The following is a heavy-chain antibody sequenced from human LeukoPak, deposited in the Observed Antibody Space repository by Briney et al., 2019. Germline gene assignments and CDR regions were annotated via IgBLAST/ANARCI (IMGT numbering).Heavy chain of an antibody. Sequence: LRLSCSASGFTFSSFAMHWVRQAPGKGLEWIGYIYYSGITYYNPSLTSRVTISIDPSKRQFSLRLSSVTAADTAVYYCARAGSGGYYFDDWGQGTLVTVSP. CDR2: IYYSGIT. CDR1: GFTFSSFAMH. J-gene: IGHJ4*02. CDR3: ARAGSGGYYFDD. D-gene: IGHD3-10*01. V-gene: IGHV4-31*02.